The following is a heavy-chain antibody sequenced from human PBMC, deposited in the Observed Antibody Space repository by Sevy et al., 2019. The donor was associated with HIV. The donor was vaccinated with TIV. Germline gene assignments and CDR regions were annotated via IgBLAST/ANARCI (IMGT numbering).Heavy chain of an antibody. V-gene: IGHV1-2*02. Sequence: ASVKVSCKASGYTFTGYYMHWMRQAPGQGLGWMGWINPDSGGPTYAPKFQGRVTLTRDTSISTAYMDLSRLKSDDTAVYYCVRDDRDGYFEYWGQVTLVTVSS. CDR2: INPDSGGP. CDR1: GYTFTGYY. J-gene: IGHJ4*02. CDR3: VRDDRDGYFEY.